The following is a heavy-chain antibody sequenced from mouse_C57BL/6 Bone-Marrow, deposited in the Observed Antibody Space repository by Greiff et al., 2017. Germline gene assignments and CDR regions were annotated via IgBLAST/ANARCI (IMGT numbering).Heavy chain of an antibody. CDR1: GYTFTSYW. J-gene: IGHJ4*01. Sequence: VQLQQPGAELVKPGASVKLSCKASGYTFTSYWMHWVKQRPGQGLEWIGMIHPNSGSTNYNEKFKSKATLTVDKSSSTAYLQLSSLTSEDSAVYYCAGGLRDYYAMEYWGQGTSVSVSS. CDR3: AGGLRDYYAMEY. V-gene: IGHV1-64*01. CDR2: IHPNSGST. D-gene: IGHD2-4*01.